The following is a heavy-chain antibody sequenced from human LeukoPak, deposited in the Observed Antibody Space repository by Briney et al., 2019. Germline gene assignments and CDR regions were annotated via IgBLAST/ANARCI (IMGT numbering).Heavy chain of an antibody. J-gene: IGHJ4*02. D-gene: IGHD6-13*01. V-gene: IGHV1-2*02. Sequence: ASVKVSCKASGYTFTGYYMHWVRQAPGQGLEWMGWINPNSGGTNYAQKFQGRVTMTRDTSISTAYMELSRLRSDDTAVYYCARDSGAAAGQGESADYWGQGTLVTVSS. CDR1: GYTFTGYY. CDR2: INPNSGGT. CDR3: ARDSGAAAGQGESADY.